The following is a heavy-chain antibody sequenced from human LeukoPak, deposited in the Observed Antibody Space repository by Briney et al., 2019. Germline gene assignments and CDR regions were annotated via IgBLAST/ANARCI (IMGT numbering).Heavy chain of an antibody. V-gene: IGHV4-31*11. J-gene: IGHJ5*02. CDR3: ARAPTYYYDSSGPDPHNWFDP. Sequence: SETLSLTCAVYGGSFSGYYWSWIRQHPGKGLEWIGYIYYSESTYDNPSLKSRVNISVDTSKNQFSLKLSSVTAADTAVYYCARAPTYYYDSSGPDPHNWFDPWGQGTLVTVSS. D-gene: IGHD3-22*01. CDR2: IYYSEST. CDR1: GGSFSGYY.